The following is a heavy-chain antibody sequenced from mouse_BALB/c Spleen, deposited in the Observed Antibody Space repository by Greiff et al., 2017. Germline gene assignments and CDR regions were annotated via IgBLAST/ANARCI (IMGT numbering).Heavy chain of an antibody. D-gene: IGHD1-1*01. Sequence: EVMLVESGGGLVQPGGSRKLSCAASGFTFSSFGMHWVRQAPEKGLEWVAYISSGSSASYYADTVKGRFTISRDNPKNTLFLQMTSLRSEDTAKYYCARGGRCFDDWGQGTTLTVSS. V-gene: IGHV5-17*02. J-gene: IGHJ2*01. CDR3: ARGGRCFDD. CDR2: ISSGSSAS. CDR1: GFTFSSFG.